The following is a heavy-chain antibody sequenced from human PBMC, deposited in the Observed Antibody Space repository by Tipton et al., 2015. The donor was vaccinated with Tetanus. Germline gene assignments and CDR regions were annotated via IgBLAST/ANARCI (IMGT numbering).Heavy chain of an antibody. Sequence: SLRLSCAASGFSFSKYPMNWVRQAPGKGLEWVSSIDITGFYIYYADSVKGRFTISRDNPTNSLYLQMNSLRAEDTAVYYCARDDGARELPSYFDSWGQGTLVPVSS. J-gene: IGHJ4*02. D-gene: IGHD1-26*01. V-gene: IGHV3-21*01. CDR3: ARDDGARELPSYFDS. CDR1: GFSFSKYP. CDR2: IDITGFYI.